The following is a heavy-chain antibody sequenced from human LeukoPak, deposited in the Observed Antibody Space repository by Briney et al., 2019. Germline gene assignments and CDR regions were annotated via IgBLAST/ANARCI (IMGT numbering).Heavy chain of an antibody. Sequence: SETLSLACAVYGGSFSGYYWSWIRQPPGKGLEWIGEINHSGSTNYNPSLKSRVTISVDTSKNQFSPKLSSVTAADTAVYYCVSGYHRYWGQGTLVTVSS. CDR1: GGSFSGYY. CDR2: INHSGST. CDR3: VSGYHRY. J-gene: IGHJ4*02. V-gene: IGHV4-34*01. D-gene: IGHD2-2*01.